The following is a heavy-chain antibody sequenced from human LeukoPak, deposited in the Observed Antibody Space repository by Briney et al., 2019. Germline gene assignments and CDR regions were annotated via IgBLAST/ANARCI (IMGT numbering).Heavy chain of an antibody. D-gene: IGHD6-19*01. CDR3: ARAADTSGRSRPNWFES. CDR1: GFTFSSYS. Sequence: PGGSLRLSCAASGFTFSSYSMNWVRQAPGKGLEWVSYITSSSSTRHYADSVKGRFTISRDNAKNSLYLQMNSLRDEDTAVYYCARAADTSGRSRPNWFESWGQGTLVTVSS. CDR2: ITSSSSTR. V-gene: IGHV3-48*02. J-gene: IGHJ5*01.